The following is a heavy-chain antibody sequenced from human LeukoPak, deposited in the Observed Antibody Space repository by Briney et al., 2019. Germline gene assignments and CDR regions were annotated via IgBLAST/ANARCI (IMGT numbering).Heavy chain of an antibody. CDR3: AREYYSSSWYNMGWFDP. D-gene: IGHD6-13*01. CDR2: IYTSGST. CDR1: GGSISSYY. V-gene: IGHV4-4*07. J-gene: IGHJ5*02. Sequence: SETLSLTCTVSGGSISSYYWSWIRQPAGKGLEWIGRIYTSGSTNYNPSLKSRVTMPVDTSKNQFSLKLSSVTAADTAVYYCAREYYSSSWYNMGWFDPWGQGTLVTVSS.